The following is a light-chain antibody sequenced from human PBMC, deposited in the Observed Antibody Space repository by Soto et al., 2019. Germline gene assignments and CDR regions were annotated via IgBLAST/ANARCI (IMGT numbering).Light chain of an antibody. J-gene: IGLJ2*01. V-gene: IGLV1-40*01. CDR3: QSFDTRLNSVV. CDR2: GNN. CDR1: SSNIGAGYD. Sequence: QSVLTQPPSVSGAPGQRVSISCTGSSSNIGAGYDVHWYHQLPGTAPKLLLYGNNNRPSGVPDRFSGSKSGTSASLVITGLQAEDEPAYYSQSFDTRLNSVVFGGGTKLTVL.